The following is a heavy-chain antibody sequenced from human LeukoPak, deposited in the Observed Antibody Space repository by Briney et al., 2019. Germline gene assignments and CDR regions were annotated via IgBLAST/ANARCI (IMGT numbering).Heavy chain of an antibody. D-gene: IGHD2-2*01. Sequence: GGSLRLSCAASGFTFSSYAMHWARQAPGKGLEWVVVISYDGSNKYYADSVKGRFTISRDNSKNTLYLQMNSLRAEDTAVYYCARDPPAVHFDYWGQGTLVTVSS. CDR1: GFTFSSYA. CDR3: ARDPPAVHFDY. CDR2: ISYDGSNK. J-gene: IGHJ4*02. V-gene: IGHV3-30-3*01.